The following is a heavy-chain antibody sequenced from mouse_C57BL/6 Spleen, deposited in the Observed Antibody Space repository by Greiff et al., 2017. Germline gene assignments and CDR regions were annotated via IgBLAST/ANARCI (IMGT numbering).Heavy chain of an antibody. J-gene: IGHJ4*01. D-gene: IGHD1-1*01. CDR1: GYTFTSYW. V-gene: IGHV1-53*01. CDR2: INPSNGGT. CDR3: ARGGYYYGSSYEDAMDY. Sequence: VQLQQSGTELVKPGASVKLSCKASGYTFTSYWMHWVKQRPGQGLEWIGNINPSNGGTNYNEKFKSKATLTVDKSSSTAYIQLSSLTSEDSAVYYCARGGYYYGSSYEDAMDYWGQGTSVTVSS.